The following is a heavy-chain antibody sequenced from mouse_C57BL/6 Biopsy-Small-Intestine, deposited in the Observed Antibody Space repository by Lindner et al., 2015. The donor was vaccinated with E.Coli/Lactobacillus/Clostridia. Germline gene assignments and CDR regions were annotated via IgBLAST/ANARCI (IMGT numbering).Heavy chain of an antibody. Sequence: SVKVSCKASGYTFSRYGISWVRQAPGQGLEWVGGIIPMFDNANHARKFQGRVTLTADESTTTAYMELNSLRSEDTAVYYCARADPQTRNWGAGWGAEGSFDFWGQGTLVTVSS. V-gene: IGHV1-81*01. CDR3: ARADPQTRNWGAGWGAEGSFDF. CDR1: GYTFSRYG. J-gene: IGHJ4*01. CDR2: IIPMFDNA. D-gene: IGHD6-1*01.